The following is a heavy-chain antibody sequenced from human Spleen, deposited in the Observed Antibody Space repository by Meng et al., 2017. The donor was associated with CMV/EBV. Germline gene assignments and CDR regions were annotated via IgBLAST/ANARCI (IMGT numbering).Heavy chain of an antibody. CDR3: VHSPLRFWRGPNS. D-gene: IGHD3-3*01. CDR2: IYWNDEE. V-gene: IGHV2-5*01. CDR1: GFSFTSYGVG. Sequence: SGPTLVKPTQTLTLTCTFSGFSFTSYGVGVGWVRQPPGKALEWLTFIYWNDEERYNASLKTRLTVTSVTSKNQVVLIMTEMDPVDTATYYCVHSPLRFWRGPNSWGQGTLVTVSS. J-gene: IGHJ5*02.